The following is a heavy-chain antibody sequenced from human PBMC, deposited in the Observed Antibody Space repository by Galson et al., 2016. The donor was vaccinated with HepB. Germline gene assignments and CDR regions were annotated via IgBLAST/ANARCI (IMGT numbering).Heavy chain of an antibody. CDR2: INNTSGYT. CDR3: ARVQGVIVGVTPNWYFDL. V-gene: IGHV3-11*06. J-gene: IGHJ2*01. D-gene: IGHD3-22*01. CDR1: GFTFSDYF. Sequence: SLRLSCAASGFTFSDYFMSWIRQAPGKGLEWVSYINNTSGYTNYPDSVKGRFTVSRDNAKKSLYLQMNSLRAEDTAIYFCARVQGVIVGVTPNWYFDLWGRGTLVTVSS.